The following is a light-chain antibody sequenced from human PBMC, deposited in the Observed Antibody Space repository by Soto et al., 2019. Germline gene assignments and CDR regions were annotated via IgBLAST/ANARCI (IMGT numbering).Light chain of an antibody. J-gene: IGLJ3*02. CDR2: EVS. CDR1: SSDIGAYNY. CDR3: SSYTTSATLV. Sequence: QPVLTQPASVSGSPGQSITISCTGTSSDIGAYNYVSWYQQHPGKAPKFMIYEVSHRPSGVSNRFSGSKSGNTASLTISGLQAEDEADYYCSSYTTSATLVFGGGTKVTVL. V-gene: IGLV2-14*01.